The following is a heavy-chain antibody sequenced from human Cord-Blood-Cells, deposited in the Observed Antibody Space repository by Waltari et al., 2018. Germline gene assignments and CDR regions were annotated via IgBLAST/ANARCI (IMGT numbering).Heavy chain of an antibody. CDR3: ARQVIAARPYYFDY. J-gene: IGHJ4*02. Sequence: QVQLVQSGAEVKKPGSSVKVSCKASGGPFSSYAISWVRQAPGQGLEWMGGIIPIFGTANYAQKFQGRVTITADESTSTAYMELSSLRSEDTAVYYCARQVIAARPYYFDYWGQGTLVTVSS. CDR2: IIPIFGTA. D-gene: IGHD6-6*01. V-gene: IGHV1-69*01. CDR1: GGPFSSYA.